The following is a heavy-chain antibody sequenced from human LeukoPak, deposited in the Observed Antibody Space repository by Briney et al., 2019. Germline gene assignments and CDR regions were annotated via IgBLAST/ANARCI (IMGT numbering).Heavy chain of an antibody. Sequence: SETLSLTCAVYGGSFSGYYWSWIRQPPGKGLEWIGEINHSGSTNYNPSLKSRVTISVDASKNHFSLKLSSVPAADTAVYYCARGARYSGSYWIDYWGQGTLVTVSS. V-gene: IGHV4-34*01. CDR2: INHSGST. CDR3: ARGARYSGSYWIDY. CDR1: GGSFSGYY. J-gene: IGHJ4*02. D-gene: IGHD1-26*01.